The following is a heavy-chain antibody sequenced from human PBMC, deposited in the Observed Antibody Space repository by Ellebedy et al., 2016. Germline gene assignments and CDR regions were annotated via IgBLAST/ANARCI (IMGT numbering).Heavy chain of an antibody. CDR2: INHSGST. V-gene: IGHV4-34*01. CDR1: GGSFSGYY. CDR3: ASATQGAGDV. Sequence: GSLRLXXAVYGGSFSGYYWSWIRQPPGKGLEWIGEINHSGSTNYNPSLKSRVTISVDTSKNQFSLKLSSVTAADTAVYYCASATQGAGDVWGQGTTVTVSS. J-gene: IGHJ6*02. D-gene: IGHD2-15*01.